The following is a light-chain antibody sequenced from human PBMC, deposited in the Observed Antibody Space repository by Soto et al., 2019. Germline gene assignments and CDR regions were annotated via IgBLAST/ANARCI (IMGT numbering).Light chain of an antibody. J-gene: IGKJ1*01. CDR3: QQRSNWPPWT. Sequence: EIVLTQSPATLSLSPGERATLSCRASQSVSSYLAWYQQKPGQAPRLLIYDASNRATGIPARFSGSGSGTDFNLTISSLEPEDFAVYYCQQRSNWPPWTFGQATKVEIK. CDR1: QSVSSY. CDR2: DAS. V-gene: IGKV3-11*01.